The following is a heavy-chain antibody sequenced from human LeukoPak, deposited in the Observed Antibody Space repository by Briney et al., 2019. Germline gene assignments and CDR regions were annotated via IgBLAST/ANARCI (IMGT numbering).Heavy chain of an antibody. D-gene: IGHD5-12*01. CDR3: ARHPSGYALKGITSIDY. J-gene: IGHJ4*02. Sequence: PSETLSLTCTVSGGSISISSYYWGWIRQPPGKGLEWIGTIYYSGSTYCNPSLKSRVTISVDTSKNQFSLKLSSVTAADTAVYYCARHPSGYALKGITSIDYWGQGTLVTVSS. CDR2: IYYSGST. CDR1: GGSISISSYY. V-gene: IGHV4-39*01.